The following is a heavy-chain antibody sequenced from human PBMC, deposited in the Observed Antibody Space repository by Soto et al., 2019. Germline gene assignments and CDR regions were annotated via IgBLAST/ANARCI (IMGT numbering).Heavy chain of an antibody. J-gene: IGHJ4*02. CDR2: IGIGSSTK. V-gene: IGHV3-48*01. CDR3: VRGASLXFDY. Sequence: AGGALRLSCGASGVTLRNNGLNGVRQAPGKGLEWVSYIGIGSSTKYYADSVKGRFTISRDNAKNSLYLQMNSLRAEDTAFYYCVRGASLXFDYWGQGTLVTVSS. CDR1: GVTLRNNG. D-gene: IGHD1-26*01.